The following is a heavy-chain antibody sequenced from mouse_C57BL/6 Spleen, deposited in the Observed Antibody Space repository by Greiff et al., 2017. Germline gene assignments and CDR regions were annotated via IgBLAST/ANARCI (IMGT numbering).Heavy chain of an antibody. CDR1: GYTFTDYY. V-gene: IGHV1-26*01. J-gene: IGHJ2*01. CDR2: INPNNGGT. CDR3: ARAYYFYY. Sequence: EVQLQQSGPELVKPGASVKISCKASGYTFTDYYMNWVKQSHGKSLEWIGDINPNNGGTSYNQKFKGKATLTVDKSSSTAYMELRSLTSEDSAVYYCARAYYFYYWGQGTTLTVSS.